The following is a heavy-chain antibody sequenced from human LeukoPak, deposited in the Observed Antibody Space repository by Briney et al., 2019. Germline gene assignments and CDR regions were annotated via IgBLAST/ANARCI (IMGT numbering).Heavy chain of an antibody. CDR1: GYTFKNYG. D-gene: IGHD3-10*01. Sequence: ASVKVSCKASGYTFKNYGVSWVRQAPGQGPEWMGWISAYNGNTNFAQTLQARVTMTTDTSTNTAYLELSSLISDDTAMYYCARARYLSGNYDDAFDIWGQGTMVTVSS. CDR3: ARARYLSGNYDDAFDI. V-gene: IGHV1-18*01. J-gene: IGHJ3*02. CDR2: ISAYNGNT.